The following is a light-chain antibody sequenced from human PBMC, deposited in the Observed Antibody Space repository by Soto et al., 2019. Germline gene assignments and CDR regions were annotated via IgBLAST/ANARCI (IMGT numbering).Light chain of an antibody. V-gene: IGKV3-11*01. CDR2: DAS. CDR3: QQRNNWPRT. J-gene: IGKJ1*01. Sequence: EIVLTHSPATLSLSPGERAALSFRASQSTINNLARYQQKPGQVPRLLIYDASNRATGIPARFSGSGSETDFTLTISSLEPEDFALYYCQQRNNWPRTFGQGTKVDIK. CDR1: QSTINN.